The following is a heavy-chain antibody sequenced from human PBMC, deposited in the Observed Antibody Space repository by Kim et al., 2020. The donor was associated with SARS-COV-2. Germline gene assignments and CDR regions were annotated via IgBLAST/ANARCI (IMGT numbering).Heavy chain of an antibody. Sequence: GGSLRLSCAASGFTFSSYGMHWVRQAPCKGLEWVALISYDGGNKYYADSVKGRFTISRDRSKNTLYLQMNSLRAEDTAVYYCAREREGITMIRGVLSRSYSARHVWGQETTVTLSS. V-gene: IGHV3-33*01. CDR1: GFTFSSYG. J-gene: IGHJ6*02. CDR2: ISYDGGNK. D-gene: IGHD3-10*01. CDR3: AREREGITMIRGVLSRSYSARHV.